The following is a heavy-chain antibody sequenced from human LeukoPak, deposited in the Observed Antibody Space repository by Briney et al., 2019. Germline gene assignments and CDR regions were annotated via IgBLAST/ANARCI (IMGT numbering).Heavy chain of an antibody. CDR3: ARGASSSWCDDAFDI. V-gene: IGHV1-18*01. CDR1: GGTFSSYG. D-gene: IGHD6-13*01. Sequence: ASVKVSCKASGGTFSSYGISWVRQAPGQGLEWMGWICAYSGNTNYAQKLQGRVTMTTDTSTSTAYMELRSLRSDDTAVYYCARGASSSWCDDAFDIWGQGTMVTVSS. J-gene: IGHJ3*02. CDR2: ICAYSGNT.